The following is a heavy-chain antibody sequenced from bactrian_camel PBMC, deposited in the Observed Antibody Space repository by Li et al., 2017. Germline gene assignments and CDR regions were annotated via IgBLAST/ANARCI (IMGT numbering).Heavy chain of an antibody. CDR1: GSTSCDHG. J-gene: IGHJ4*01. Sequence: HVQLVESGGGSVQAGESLRLTCVASGSTSCDHGMSWWRQAPGKERELAASIGIDRSTMYADSVKGRFTISLDNAKTTVSLQMNSLKSEDTAVYYCAADHADFMVMSAKGTWSTCETITRSLGAWGQGTQVTVS. D-gene: IGHD7*01. CDR3: AADHADFMVMSAKGTWSTCETITRSLGA. V-gene: IGHV3S53*01. CDR2: IGIDRST.